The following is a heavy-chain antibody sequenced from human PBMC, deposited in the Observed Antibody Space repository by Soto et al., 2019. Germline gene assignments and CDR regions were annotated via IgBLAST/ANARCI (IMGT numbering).Heavy chain of an antibody. Sequence: QVQLVQSGAEVKKPGSSVKVSCKASEGTFSSYAISWVRHAPGQGLEWMGGIIPISDTTNYAQKFQGRVTITADESTSTAYMELSSLRSEDTAVYYCARSQGSSTSLEIYYYYYYGMDVWGQGTTVTVSS. CDR1: EGTFSSYA. V-gene: IGHV1-69*01. J-gene: IGHJ6*02. CDR2: IIPISDTT. D-gene: IGHD2-2*01. CDR3: ARSQGSSTSLEIYYYYYYGMDV.